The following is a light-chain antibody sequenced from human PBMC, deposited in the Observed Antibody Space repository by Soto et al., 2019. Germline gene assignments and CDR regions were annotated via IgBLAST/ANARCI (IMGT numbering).Light chain of an antibody. J-gene: IGKJ1*01. CDR2: GAS. V-gene: IGKV3-15*01. Sequence: EIVMTQSPATLSASPGERATLSCRASQSIIGNLAWYQQIPGQAPRLLIHGASSRATGIPARFSGSGSETEFTLTISSLQSEDFAVYYCQQYYYWRSFGQGTKVDIK. CDR3: QQYYYWRS. CDR1: QSIIGN.